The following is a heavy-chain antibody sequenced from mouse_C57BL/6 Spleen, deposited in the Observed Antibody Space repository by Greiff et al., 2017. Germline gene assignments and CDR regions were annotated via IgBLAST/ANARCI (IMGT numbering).Heavy chain of an antibody. CDR2: IWGDGST. J-gene: IGHJ3*01. CDR3: AKGGDYDAGDWFAY. V-gene: IGHV2-3*01. Sequence: QVHVKQSGPGLVAPSQSLSITCTVSGFSLTSYGVSWVRQPPGKGLEWLGVIWGDGSTNYHSALISRLSISKDNSKSQVFLKLNSLQTDDTATYYCAKGGDYDAGDWFAYWGQGTLVTVSA. D-gene: IGHD2-4*01. CDR1: GFSLTSYG.